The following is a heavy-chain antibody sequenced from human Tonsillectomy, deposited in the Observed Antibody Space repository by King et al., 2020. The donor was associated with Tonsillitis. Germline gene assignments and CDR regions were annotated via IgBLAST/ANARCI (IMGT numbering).Heavy chain of an antibody. CDR3: AKDPEQWLAQNWFDP. CDR2: ISGSGRNT. D-gene: IGHD6-19*01. Sequence: VQLVESGGGLVQPGGSLRLSCAASGFTFDNYAMGWVRQAPGKGLEWVSAISGSGRNTYYAASVKGRFTISRDNSKNTLYLQMNSLRAEDTAVYYCAKDPEQWLAQNWFDPWGQGTLVTVSS. V-gene: IGHV3-23*04. CDR1: GFTFDNYA. J-gene: IGHJ5*02.